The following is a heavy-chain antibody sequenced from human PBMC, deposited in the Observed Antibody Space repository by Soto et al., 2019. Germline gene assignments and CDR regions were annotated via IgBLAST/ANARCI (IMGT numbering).Heavy chain of an antibody. CDR1: GGSISSSSYY. CDR3: ASFAIAASTY. Sequence: QLQLQESGPGLVKPSETLSLTCTVSGGSISSSSYYWGWIRQPPGKGLEWIGSIYYSGSTYYNPSLKSRVTISVDTSKNHFSLKLSSVTAADSSVYYCASFAIAASTYWGQGTLVTVSS. D-gene: IGHD6-6*01. V-gene: IGHV4-39*01. CDR2: IYYSGST. J-gene: IGHJ4*02.